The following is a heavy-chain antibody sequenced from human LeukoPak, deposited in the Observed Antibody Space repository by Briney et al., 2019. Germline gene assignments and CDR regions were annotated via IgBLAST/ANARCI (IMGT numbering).Heavy chain of an antibody. Sequence: GGSLRLSCAASGFTFSSYDMHWVRQATGKGLEWVSAIGTAGDTYYPGSVKGRFTISRENAKHSLYLQMNSLRAGDTAVYYCARAPGYSWYYMDVWGKGTTVTVSS. CDR3: ARAPGYSWYYMDV. D-gene: IGHD5-12*01. CDR2: IGTAGDT. CDR1: GFTFSSYD. V-gene: IGHV3-13*01. J-gene: IGHJ6*03.